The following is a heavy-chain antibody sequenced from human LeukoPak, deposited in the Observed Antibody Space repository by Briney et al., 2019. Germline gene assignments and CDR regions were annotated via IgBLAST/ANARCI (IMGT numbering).Heavy chain of an antibody. CDR3: ARGDIVVVTAIPYFDY. D-gene: IGHD2-21*02. CDR1: GGSFSGYY. Sequence: SETLSLTCAVYGGSFSGYYWSWIRQPPGKGLEWIGEINHSGSTNYNPSLKSRVTISVDTSKNQFSLKLSSVTAADTAVYYCARGDIVVVTAIPYFDYWGQGTLVTASS. V-gene: IGHV4-34*01. J-gene: IGHJ4*02. CDR2: INHSGST.